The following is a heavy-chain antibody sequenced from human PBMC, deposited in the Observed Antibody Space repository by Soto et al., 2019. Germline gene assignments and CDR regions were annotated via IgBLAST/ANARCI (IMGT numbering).Heavy chain of an antibody. D-gene: IGHD6-19*01. CDR3: ARSVEGHFDY. CDR2: ITSDTKTI. V-gene: IGHV3-48*02. CDR1: GFRFSIYS. Sequence: EVQLVESGGALEQRGGSLTLSCGASGFRFSIYSMNWVRKAPGKGLEWSAYITSDTKTIKYAESVKGRFTISRDNAKNSVYLQMDNLSDEDTAVYYCARSVEGHFDYWGQGTVVTVSS. J-gene: IGHJ4*02.